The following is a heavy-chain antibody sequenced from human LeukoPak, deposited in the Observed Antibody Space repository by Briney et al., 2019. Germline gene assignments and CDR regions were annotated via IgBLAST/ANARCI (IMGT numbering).Heavy chain of an antibody. J-gene: IGHJ4*02. CDR2: IKQDGSET. Sequence: GGSLRLSCAASRFTFSGYWMSWVRQAPGKGLEWVANIKQDGSETYYVDSVKGRFTISRDNAKNSLYLQMISLRAEDTAVYYCARGLSVAVPGVFDYWGQGTLVTVSS. V-gene: IGHV3-7*01. CDR3: ARGLSVAVPGVFDY. CDR1: RFTFSGYW. D-gene: IGHD6-19*01.